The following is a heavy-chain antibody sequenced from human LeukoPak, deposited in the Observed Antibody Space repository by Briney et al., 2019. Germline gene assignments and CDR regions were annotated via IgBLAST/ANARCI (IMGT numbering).Heavy chain of an antibody. D-gene: IGHD4-23*01. CDR3: VREGARWFFDY. J-gene: IGHJ4*02. CDR2: IDSSGRTI. CDR1: GFTLGSYE. V-gene: IGHV3-48*03. Sequence: AGTLTLTCAASGFTLGSYEMNWVRQAPGKGLEWVSYIDSSGRTIKYADSVRGRFTISRDNAKTSVNLQMNSLRAEDTAVYYCVREGARWFFDYWGQGTLVTVSS.